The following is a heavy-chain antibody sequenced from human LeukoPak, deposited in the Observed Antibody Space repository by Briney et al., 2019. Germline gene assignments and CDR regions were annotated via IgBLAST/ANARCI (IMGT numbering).Heavy chain of an antibody. Sequence: PGGSLRLSCAASGFTVSSNYMSWVRQAPGKGLEWVSVIYSGGSTYYADSVKGRFTISRDNAKNTLYLQMNSLRAEDTAVYYCAGIRGTYYYDSSSWGQGTLVTVSS. D-gene: IGHD3-22*01. J-gene: IGHJ5*02. V-gene: IGHV3-53*01. CDR2: IYSGGST. CDR3: AGIRGTYYYDSSS. CDR1: GFTVSSNY.